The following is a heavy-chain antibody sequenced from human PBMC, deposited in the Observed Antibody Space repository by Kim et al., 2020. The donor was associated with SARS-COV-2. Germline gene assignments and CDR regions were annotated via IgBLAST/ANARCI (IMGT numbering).Heavy chain of an antibody. V-gene: IGHV4-31*03. CDR2: IYYSGST. CDR1: GGSISSGGYY. J-gene: IGHJ4*02. Sequence: SETLSLTCTVSGGSISSGGYYWSWIRQHPGKGLEWIGYIYYSGSTYYNPSLKSRVTISVDTSKNQFSLKLSSVTAADTAVYYCAREDLYSSGWYPPNYWGQGTLVTVSS. CDR3: AREDLYSSGWYPPNY. D-gene: IGHD6-19*01.